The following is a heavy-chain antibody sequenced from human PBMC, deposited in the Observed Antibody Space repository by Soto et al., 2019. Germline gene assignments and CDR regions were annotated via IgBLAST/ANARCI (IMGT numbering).Heavy chain of an antibody. J-gene: IGHJ1*01. CDR1: SGSISSSNW. V-gene: IGHV4-4*01. CDR3: ARVVAVGGSFSLYFPH. D-gene: IGHD6-19*01. Sequence: QVQLQESGPGLVKPSGTLSLTCAVSSGSISSSNWWSWVRQPPGKGLEGIGEIYHSGSTNYNPSLKSRVTISVDKSKSQLSLKLSSVTAADMAVYCCARVVAVGGSFSLYFPHWGQGTLVTVSS. CDR2: IYHSGST.